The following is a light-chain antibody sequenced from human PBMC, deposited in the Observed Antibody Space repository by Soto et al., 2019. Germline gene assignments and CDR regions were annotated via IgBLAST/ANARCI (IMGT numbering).Light chain of an antibody. V-gene: IGKV1-5*03. CDR2: KAS. CDR3: QQYNTYPIT. CDR1: QSINNC. J-gene: IGKJ5*01. Sequence: DIQMTQSPSTLSASIGDRVTITCRASQSINNCLAWYQQKPGKAPKLLIYKASSLESGVPSRFSGSASGTEFTLTISSLQPDDLAAYYCQQYNTYPITFGQGTRLEI.